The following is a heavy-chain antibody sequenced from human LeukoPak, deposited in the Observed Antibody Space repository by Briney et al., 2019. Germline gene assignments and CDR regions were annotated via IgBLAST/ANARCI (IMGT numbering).Heavy chain of an antibody. D-gene: IGHD2-15*01. CDR1: GFTFSSYW. V-gene: IGHV3-74*03. CDR2: MNSDGSSI. Sequence: PGGSLRLSCAVSGFTFSSYWMHWVRQAPGKGLVWVSCMNSDGSSIKYADSVKGRFTISRDNAKNTLYLQMNSLRAEDTAVYYCARVLGSGHAFDIWGQGTMVTVSS. J-gene: IGHJ3*02. CDR3: ARVLGSGHAFDI.